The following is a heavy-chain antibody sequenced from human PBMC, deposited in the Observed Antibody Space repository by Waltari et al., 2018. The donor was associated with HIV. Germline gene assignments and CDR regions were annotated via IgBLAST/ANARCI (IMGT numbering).Heavy chain of an antibody. Sequence: VQLVESGGGVVQPGTSLTLACAVSGLTFSNFSIHWVRHSTGKGLEWLAVFWSDGAEISYADSVKGRFTVSKDSSQKTLYLHLTSLRAEDTALYYCARGYSSSRWIPLYHWGRGTLVTVSS. CDR3: ARGYSSSRWIPLYH. V-gene: IGHV3-33*01. CDR2: FWSDGAEI. CDR1: GLTFSNFS. J-gene: IGHJ4*02. D-gene: IGHD6-6*01.